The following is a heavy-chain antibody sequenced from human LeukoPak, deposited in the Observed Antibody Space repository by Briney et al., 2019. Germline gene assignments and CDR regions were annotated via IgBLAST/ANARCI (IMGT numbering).Heavy chain of an antibody. Sequence: TPSETLSLTCTVSGGSISSHYWSWIRQPPGKGLEWIGYIYYSGSTNYNPSLKSRVTISVDTSKNQFSLKLSSVTAADTAVYYCARGPLYNYYYYMDVWGKGTTVTVSS. J-gene: IGHJ6*03. V-gene: IGHV4-59*11. CDR2: IYYSGST. CDR1: GGSISSHY. D-gene: IGHD2-2*02. CDR3: ARGPLYNYYYYMDV.